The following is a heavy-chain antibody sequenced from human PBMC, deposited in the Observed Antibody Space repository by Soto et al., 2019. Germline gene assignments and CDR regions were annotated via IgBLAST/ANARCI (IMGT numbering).Heavy chain of an antibody. CDR2: ISGSGGST. Sequence: GGSLRLSCAASGFTFSSYAMSWVRQAPGKGLEWVSAISGSGGSTYYADSVKGRFSISRDTSQSALYLQMNSLRADDTAMYYCARWSYLDYWGQGTRVTVSS. D-gene: IGHD3-3*01. J-gene: IGHJ4*02. CDR1: GFTFSSYA. V-gene: IGHV3-23*01. CDR3: ARWSYLDY.